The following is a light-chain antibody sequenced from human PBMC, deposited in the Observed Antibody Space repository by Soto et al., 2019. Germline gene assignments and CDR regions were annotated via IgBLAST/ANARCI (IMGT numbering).Light chain of an antibody. CDR3: AAWDDSLSGLWV. J-gene: IGLJ3*02. CDR2: RDN. V-gene: IGLV1-47*01. Sequence: QSVLTQPPSASGTPGQRVTISCSGSSSNIGSNYVYWYQQLPGTAPKLLISRDNQRPSGVPDRFSGSKSGTSASLAISGLRSEYEADYYCAAWDDSLSGLWVFGGGTKVTVL. CDR1: SSNIGSNY.